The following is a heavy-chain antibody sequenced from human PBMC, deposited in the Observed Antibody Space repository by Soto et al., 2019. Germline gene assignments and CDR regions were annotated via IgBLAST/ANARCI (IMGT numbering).Heavy chain of an antibody. V-gene: IGHV3-30*18. J-gene: IGHJ6*02. CDR1: GFTFSSHC. D-gene: IGHD2-21*02. Sequence: PXGALRLRCAASGFTFSSHCMHWVRQAPGKGLDWVAVISYDGSNKYYADSVKGRFTISRDNSKNTLYLQMNSLRAEDTAVYYCAKIYCGGDCYSWYYYYYYGMDFWGQGTTVTVSS. CDR3: AKIYCGGDCYSWYYYYYYGMDF. CDR2: ISYDGSNK.